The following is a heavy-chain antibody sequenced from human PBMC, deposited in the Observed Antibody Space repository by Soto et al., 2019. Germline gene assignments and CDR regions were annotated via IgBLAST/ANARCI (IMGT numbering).Heavy chain of an antibody. CDR1: GYTFTSYG. Sequence: QVQLVQSGAEVKKPGASVKVSCKASGYTFTSYGISWVRQAPGQGLEWMGWISAYNGNTNYAQKLQGRVTITTDTSTSRVYMELRSLRSDDTAVYYCATDWAAAGPFDYWGQGTLVTVSS. J-gene: IGHJ4*02. CDR3: ATDWAAAGPFDY. D-gene: IGHD6-13*01. CDR2: ISAYNGNT. V-gene: IGHV1-18*01.